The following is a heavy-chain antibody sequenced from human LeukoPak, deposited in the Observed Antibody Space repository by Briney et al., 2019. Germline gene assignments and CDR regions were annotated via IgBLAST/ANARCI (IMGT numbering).Heavy chain of an antibody. CDR1: GVSVNRNY. Sequence: HPGGSLRLSCAASGVSVNRNYMSWVRQAPGKGLEWVSVIYYGDTTYYADSVKGRFTISRDNSNNAVNLQMNNLRAEDTAVYYCESDRGDASDIWGQGTMVTVSS. V-gene: IGHV3-66*01. CDR3: ESDRGDASDI. D-gene: IGHD3-10*01. CDR2: IYYGDTT. J-gene: IGHJ3*02.